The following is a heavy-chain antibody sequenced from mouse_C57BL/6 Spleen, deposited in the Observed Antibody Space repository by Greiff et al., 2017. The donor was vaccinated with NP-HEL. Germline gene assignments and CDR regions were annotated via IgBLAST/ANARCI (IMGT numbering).Heavy chain of an antibody. CDR1: GFSLTSYG. J-gene: IGHJ2*01. CDR3: ASSRDYGSRGGYYFDY. V-gene: IGHV2-2*01. CDR2: IWSGGST. D-gene: IGHD1-1*01. Sequence: QVHVKQSGPGLVQPSQRLSITCTVSGFSLTSYGVHWVRQSPGKGLEWLGVIWSGGSTDYNAAFISRLSISKDNSKSQVFFKMNSLQADDTAIYYCASSRDYGSRGGYYFDYWGQGTTLTVSS.